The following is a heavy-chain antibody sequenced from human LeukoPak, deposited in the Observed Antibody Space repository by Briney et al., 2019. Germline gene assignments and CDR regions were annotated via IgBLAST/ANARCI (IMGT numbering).Heavy chain of an antibody. Sequence: ASVKVSCKASGYTFTSYYMHWVRQASGQGLEWMGIINPSGGSTSYAQKFQGRVTMTRDTSTSTVYMELSSLRSEDTAVYYCARDNHPETLDYWGQGTLVTVSS. CDR2: INPSGGST. CDR3: ARDNHPETLDY. J-gene: IGHJ4*02. CDR1: GYTFTSYY. V-gene: IGHV1-46*01.